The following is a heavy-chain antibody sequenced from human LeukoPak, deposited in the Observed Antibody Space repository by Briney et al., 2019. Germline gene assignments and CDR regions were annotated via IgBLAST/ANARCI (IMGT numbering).Heavy chain of an antibody. CDR1: GFTFSSYA. Sequence: PGGSLRLSCAASGFTFSSYAMHWVRQAPGKGLEYVSAISSNGGSTYYANSLKGRFTISRDNSKNTLYLQMGSLRAEDMAVYYCARVYSSSWYSAFDIWGQGTMVIVSS. CDR3: ARVYSSSWYSAFDI. CDR2: ISSNGGST. D-gene: IGHD6-13*01. J-gene: IGHJ3*02. V-gene: IGHV3-64*01.